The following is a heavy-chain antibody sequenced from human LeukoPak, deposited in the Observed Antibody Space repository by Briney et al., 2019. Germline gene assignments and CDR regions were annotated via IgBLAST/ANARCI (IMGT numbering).Heavy chain of an antibody. J-gene: IGHJ4*02. D-gene: IGHD6-13*01. Sequence: GGSLRLSCAASGFTFDDYAMHWVPQAPGKGLEWVSLISGDGGSTYYADSVKGRFTISRDNSKNTLYLQMHSLRAEDTAVYYCAKDNVAAAGRYFDYWGQGTLVTVSS. CDR3: AKDNVAAAGRYFDY. CDR1: GFTFDDYA. V-gene: IGHV3-43*02. CDR2: ISGDGGST.